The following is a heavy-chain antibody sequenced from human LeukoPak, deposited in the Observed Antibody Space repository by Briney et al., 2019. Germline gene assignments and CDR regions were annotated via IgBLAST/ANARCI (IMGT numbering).Heavy chain of an antibody. V-gene: IGHV3-48*02. D-gene: IGHD4-23*01. CDR1: GFTFSSYS. J-gene: IGHJ4*02. CDR2: ISSSSSTI. Sequence: GGSLRLSCAASGFTFSSYSMNWVRQAPGKGLEWVSYISSSSSTIYYADSVKGRFTISRDNAKNSLYPQMNSLRDEDTAVYYCARDKLNYGGNSGDYWGQGTLVTVSS. CDR3: ARDKLNYGGNSGDY.